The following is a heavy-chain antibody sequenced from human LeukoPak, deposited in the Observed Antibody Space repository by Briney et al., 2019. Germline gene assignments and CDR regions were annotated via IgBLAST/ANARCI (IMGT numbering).Heavy chain of an antibody. D-gene: IGHD3-10*02. J-gene: IGHJ6*03. CDR1: GFTFSSYE. V-gene: IGHV3-48*03. CDR2: IRSGGSTI. CDR3: EELGITMIGGV. Sequence: GGSLRLSCAASGFTFSSYEMNWVRQAPGKGLEWVSYIRSGGSTIYYADSVKGRFTISRDNAKNTLYLQMNSLRAEDTAVYYCEELGITMIGGVWGKETTVSIS.